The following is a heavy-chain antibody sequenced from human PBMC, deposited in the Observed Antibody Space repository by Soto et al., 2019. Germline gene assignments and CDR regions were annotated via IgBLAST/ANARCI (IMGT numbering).Heavy chain of an antibody. D-gene: IGHD2-15*01. V-gene: IGHV1-3*01. CDR3: ARVRYCSGGSCYSTPYDY. CDR1: GYTFTSYA. J-gene: IGHJ4*02. Sequence: GASVKVSCKASGYTFTSYAMHWVRQAPGQRLEWMGWINAGNGNTKYSQKFQGRVTITRDTSASTAYMELSSLRSEDTAVYYCARVRYCSGGSCYSTPYDYWGQGTLVTVSS. CDR2: INAGNGNT.